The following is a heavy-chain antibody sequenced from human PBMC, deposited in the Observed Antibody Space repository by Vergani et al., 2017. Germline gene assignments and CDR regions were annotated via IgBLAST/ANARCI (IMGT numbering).Heavy chain of an antibody. CDR3: ARACDYCKDYYYYYMDV. CDR1: GFTFSSYG. CDR2: IWYDGSNK. Sequence: QVQLVESGGGVVQPGRSLRLSCAASGFTFSSYGMHWVRQAPGKGLEWVAVIWYDGSNKYYADSVKGRFTISRDNSKNTLYLQMNSLRAEDTAVYYCARACDYCKDYYYYYMDVWGKGTMVTVSS. V-gene: IGHV3-33*01. J-gene: IGHJ6*03. D-gene: IGHD2/OR15-2a*01.